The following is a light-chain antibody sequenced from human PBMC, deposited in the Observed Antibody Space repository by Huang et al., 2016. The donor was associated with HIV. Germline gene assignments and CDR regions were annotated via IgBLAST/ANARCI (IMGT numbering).Light chain of an antibody. V-gene: IGKV3-11*01. CDR2: DAS. Sequence: EIVLTQSPATLSLSPGERATLSCRASKSVSSYLAWYQQKPGQAPRLLIYDASNRATGIPARFSGSGSGTDFTLIISSLEPEDFAVYYCQQRSNWPPATFGQGTKVEIK. J-gene: IGKJ1*01. CDR3: QQRSNWPPAT. CDR1: KSVSSY.